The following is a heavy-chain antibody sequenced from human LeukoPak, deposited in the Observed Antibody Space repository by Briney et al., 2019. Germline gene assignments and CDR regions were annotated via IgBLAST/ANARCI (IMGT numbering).Heavy chain of an antibody. CDR2: IYYAGTT. J-gene: IGHJ6*02. CDR3: ARHPPVPVFQNGMDV. D-gene: IGHD2-2*01. Sequence: PSETLSLTCTVSGGSISGYYWSWIRQPPGKGLEWIGYIYYAGTTNYNPSLTSRLTISVDTSKNQFSLKLSSVTAADTAVYFCARHPPVPVFQNGMDVWGQGTTVTVSS. V-gene: IGHV4-59*08. CDR1: GGSISGYY.